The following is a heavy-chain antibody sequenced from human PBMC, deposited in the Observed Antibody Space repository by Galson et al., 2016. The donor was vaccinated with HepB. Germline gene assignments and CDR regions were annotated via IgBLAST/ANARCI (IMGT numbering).Heavy chain of an antibody. V-gene: IGHV1-69*13. D-gene: IGHD3-16*01. CDR1: GGTLSRYA. CDR2: IIPIFGTT. J-gene: IGHJ6*02. Sequence: SVKVSCKASGGTLSRYAITWVRQAPGQGLEWMGGIIPIFGTTNYAQKFQGRVTISADDSTSTAYMELTSLRSEDTAVYYCASWGARGREAVNYYYYGLDVWGQGTTVTVSS. CDR3: ASWGARGREAVNYYYYGLDV.